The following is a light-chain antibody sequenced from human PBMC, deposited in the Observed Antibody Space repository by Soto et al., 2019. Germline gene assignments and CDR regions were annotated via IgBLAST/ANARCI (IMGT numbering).Light chain of an antibody. J-gene: IGLJ2*01. Sequence: QSVLTQPPSASGSPGQSVTISCTGTSSDIGAYNYVSWYQQHPGKAPKLMIYEVTKWPSGVPDRFSGSKSGNTASLTVSGLQAEDEADYYCTSHAGSINLVFGGGTKLTVL. CDR3: TSHAGSINLV. CDR2: EVT. CDR1: SSDIGAYNY. V-gene: IGLV2-8*01.